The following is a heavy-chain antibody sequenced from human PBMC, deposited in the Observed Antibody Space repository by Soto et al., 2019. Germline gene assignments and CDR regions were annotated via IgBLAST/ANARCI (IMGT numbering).Heavy chain of an antibody. CDR3: ARDHPVGATDYFDY. CDR1: GGTFSSYA. J-gene: IGHJ4*02. CDR2: IIPIFGTA. D-gene: IGHD1-26*01. V-gene: IGHV1-69*13. Sequence: SVKVSCKASGGTFSSYAISWVRQAPGQGLEWVGGIIPIFGTANYAQKFQGRVTITADESTSTAYMELSSLRSEDTAVYYCARDHPVGATDYFDYWGQGTLVTVSS.